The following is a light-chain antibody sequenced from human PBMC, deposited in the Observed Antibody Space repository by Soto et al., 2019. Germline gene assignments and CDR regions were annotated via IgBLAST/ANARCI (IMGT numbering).Light chain of an antibody. J-gene: IGKJ2*01. CDR1: QSVSSSY. CDR2: GAS. V-gene: IGKV3-20*01. Sequence: EIVLTQSPGTLSLSPGERATLSCRASQSVSSSYLAWYQQKPGQAPRLLIYGASSRATGIPDRFSGSGSGTGFTLTISRLEPEDFAVYFCQQYGSSPPLNFGQGTKVDIK. CDR3: QQYGSSPPLN.